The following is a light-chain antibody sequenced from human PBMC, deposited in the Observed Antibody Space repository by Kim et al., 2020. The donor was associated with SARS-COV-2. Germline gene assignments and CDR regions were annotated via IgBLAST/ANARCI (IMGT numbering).Light chain of an antibody. J-gene: IGLJ2*01. V-gene: IGLV3-1*01. CDR3: QAWDSSTVV. CDR1: KLGDKY. CDR2: RHS. Sequence: SLCPGKTADITCSGDKLGDKYVCWYQQKPGQSPVLVIYRHSKRPSGIPERFSGSNSGNTATLTISGTQAMDEADYYCQAWDSSTVVFGGGTQLTVL.